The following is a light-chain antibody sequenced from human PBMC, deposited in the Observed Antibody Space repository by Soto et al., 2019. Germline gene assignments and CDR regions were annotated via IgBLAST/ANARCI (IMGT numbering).Light chain of an antibody. V-gene: IGLV2-14*01. CDR3: DSYTSSSSYV. CDR1: GSDVGGYRY. CDR2: DVS. J-gene: IGLJ1*01. Sequence: QSALTQPASVSGSPGQSIAISCTGTGSDVGGYRYVSWYQQHPGKAPKLIIYDVSNRPSGVSDRFSGSKSGNTASLTISGLPSEDEADYYCDSYTSSSSYVFGTGTKLTVL.